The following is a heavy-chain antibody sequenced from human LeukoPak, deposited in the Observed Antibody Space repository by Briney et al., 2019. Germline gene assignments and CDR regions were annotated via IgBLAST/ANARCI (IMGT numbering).Heavy chain of an antibody. Sequence: GGSLRLSCAASGFTFSSYAMSWVRQAPGKGLEWVSAITDSGGDTYYADSVKGRFTISRDNSKNTLYLQMNSLRAEDTAVYYCARLWDIVVVPAADNFDYWGQGTLVTVSS. CDR1: GFTFSSYA. J-gene: IGHJ4*02. D-gene: IGHD2-2*01. CDR2: ITDSGGDT. V-gene: IGHV3-23*01. CDR3: ARLWDIVVVPAADNFDY.